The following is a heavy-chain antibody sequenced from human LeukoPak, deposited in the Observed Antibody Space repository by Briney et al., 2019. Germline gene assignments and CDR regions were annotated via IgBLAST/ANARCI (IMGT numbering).Heavy chain of an antibody. Sequence: GGSLRLFCAASGFTFSSYAMSWVRQAPGQGLEWVSAISGSGGSTYYADSVKGRFTISRDNSKNALYLQINNLGAEDTAVYYCARVQGAVGYWGQGTLVTVSS. D-gene: IGHD2-2*01. V-gene: IGHV3-23*01. CDR1: GFTFSSYA. J-gene: IGHJ4*02. CDR2: ISGSGGST. CDR3: ARVQGAVGY.